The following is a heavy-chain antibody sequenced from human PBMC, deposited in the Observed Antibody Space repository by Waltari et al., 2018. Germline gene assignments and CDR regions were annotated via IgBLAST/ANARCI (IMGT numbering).Heavy chain of an antibody. J-gene: IGHJ1*01. CDR1: GFTFSRYG. CDR2: MSPDGSAK. D-gene: IGHD1-26*01. Sequence: EVQLVESGGGLVQPGESLRLPLVPSGFTFSRYGMSWVRQAPGKGLEWVSNMSPDGSAKYYGDSVRGRFTVSRDNAQDSMYLHVNSLRAEDTAIYYCSINDAWSFRVWGQGTLVTVSS. V-gene: IGHV3-7*03. CDR3: SINDAWSFRV.